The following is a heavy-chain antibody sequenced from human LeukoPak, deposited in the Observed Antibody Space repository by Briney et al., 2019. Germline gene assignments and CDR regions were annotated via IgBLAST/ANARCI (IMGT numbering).Heavy chain of an antibody. V-gene: IGHV3-74*01. J-gene: IGHJ4*02. D-gene: IGHD3-10*01. CDR3: VRDWFGEFH. CDR1: GFTFSSSW. Sequence: PGGSLRLSCAASGFTFSSSWMHWVRQAPGKGLVWVSRISSAGSSTIYADSVKGRFTISRDNAKSTLYLQMSSLRAEDTAVYYCVRDWFGEFHWGQGTLVT. CDR2: ISSAGSST.